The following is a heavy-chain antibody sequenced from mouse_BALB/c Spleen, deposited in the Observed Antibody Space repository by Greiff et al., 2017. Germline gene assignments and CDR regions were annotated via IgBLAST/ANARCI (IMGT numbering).Heavy chain of an antibody. D-gene: IGHD2-4*01. CDR2: IYPGDGDT. J-gene: IGHJ3*01. CDR3: ARGITTGNLAY. V-gene: IGHV1-80*01. CDR1: GYAFSSYW. Sequence: VQVVESGAELVRPGSSVKISCKASGYAFSSYWMNWVKQRPGQGLEWIGQIYPGDGDTNYNGKFKGKATLTADKSSSTAYMQLSSLTSEDSAVYFCARGITTGNLAYWGQGTLVTVSA.